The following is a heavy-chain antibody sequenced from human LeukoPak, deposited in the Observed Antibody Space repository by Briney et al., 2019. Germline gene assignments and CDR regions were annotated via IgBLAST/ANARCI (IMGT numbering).Heavy chain of an antibody. V-gene: IGHV4-31*03. CDR2: IYYSGST. J-gene: IGHJ4*02. CDR1: GGSISSGGYY. CDR3: ARARVVAAKVDY. D-gene: IGHD2-15*01. Sequence: PSETPSLTCTVSGGSISSGGYYWSWIRQHPGKGLEWIGYIYYSGSTYYNPSLKSRVTISVDTSKNQFSLKLSSVTAADTAVYYCARARVVAAKVDYWGQGTLVTVSS.